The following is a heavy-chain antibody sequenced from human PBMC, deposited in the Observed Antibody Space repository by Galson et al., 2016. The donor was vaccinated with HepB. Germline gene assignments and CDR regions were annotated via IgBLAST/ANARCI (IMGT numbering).Heavy chain of an antibody. Sequence: SLRLSCAASGFTFSSYAMNWVRQAPGKGLEGVSNISGGGDNTYYADSVKGRFTISRDNAKNTVFLQMNSLSAEDTAVYYCAKWSRGSCSGSSPSGGQGTLVTVSS. D-gene: IGHD3-10*02. CDR1: GFTFSSYA. V-gene: IGHV3-23*01. CDR3: AKWSRGSCSGSSPS. CDR2: ISGGGDNT. J-gene: IGHJ4*02.